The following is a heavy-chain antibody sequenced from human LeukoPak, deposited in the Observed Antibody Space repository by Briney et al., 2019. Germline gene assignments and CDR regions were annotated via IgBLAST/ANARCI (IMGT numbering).Heavy chain of an antibody. CDR2: INPNGGDT. Sequence: ASVKVSCKASGYTFTGYYMHWVRQAPGQGLQWMGWINPNGGDTNYAQKFQGRVTMTRDMSTSTVYMELSSLRSEDTAVYYCARDSTPTNSLNLDSSSSFDFDYWGQGTLVTVSS. CDR3: ARDSTPTNSLNLDSSSSFDFDY. V-gene: IGHV1-2*02. D-gene: IGHD6-6*01. CDR1: GYTFTGYY. J-gene: IGHJ4*02.